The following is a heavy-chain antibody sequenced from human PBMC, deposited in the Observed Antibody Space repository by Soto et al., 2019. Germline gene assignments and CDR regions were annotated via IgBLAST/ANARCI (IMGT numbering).Heavy chain of an antibody. Sequence: SETLSLTCTVSGGSISSYYWSWIRQPPGKGLEWIGYIYYSGSTNYNPSLKSRVTISVDTSKNQFSLKLSSVTAADTAVYYCARSYGSGSYYDYWGQGTLVTVSS. CDR3: ARSYGSGSYYDY. CDR1: GGSISSYY. D-gene: IGHD3-10*01. CDR2: IYYSGST. V-gene: IGHV4-59*08. J-gene: IGHJ4*02.